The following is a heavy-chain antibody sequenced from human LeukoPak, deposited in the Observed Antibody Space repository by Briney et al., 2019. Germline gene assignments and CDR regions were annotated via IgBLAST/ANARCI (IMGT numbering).Heavy chain of an antibody. CDR3: AKAPGRIAARPFDY. J-gene: IGHJ4*02. CDR2: ISWNSGSI. Sequence: GGSLRLSCAASGFTFDDYAMHWVRQAPGKGLEWVSGISWNSGSIGYADSVKGRFTISRDNAKNSLYLQMNSLRAEDTALYYCAKAPGRIAARPFDYWGQETLVTVSS. D-gene: IGHD6-6*01. V-gene: IGHV3-9*01. CDR1: GFTFDDYA.